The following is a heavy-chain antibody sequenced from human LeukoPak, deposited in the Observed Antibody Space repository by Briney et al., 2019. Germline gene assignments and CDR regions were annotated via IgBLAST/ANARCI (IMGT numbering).Heavy chain of an antibody. CDR3: ARNPTKD. Sequence: GRSLRLSCAASGFTFSSYEMNWVRQAPGKGLEWVSYISSSGSTLYYADSVKGRFTISRDNAKNSLYLQMNSLRAEDTAVYYCARNPTKDWGQGTLVTVSS. J-gene: IGHJ4*02. D-gene: IGHD2-2*01. CDR1: GFTFSSYE. CDR2: ISSSGSTL. V-gene: IGHV3-48*03.